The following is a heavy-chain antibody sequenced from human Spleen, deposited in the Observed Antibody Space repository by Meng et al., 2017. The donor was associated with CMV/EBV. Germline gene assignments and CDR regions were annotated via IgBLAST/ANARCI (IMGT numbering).Heavy chain of an antibody. CDR3: ARGDHLDY. J-gene: IGHJ4*02. D-gene: IGHD1-14*01. CDR2: IGLDGTER. CDR1: GFTLSNFW. V-gene: IGHV3-7*04. Sequence: GESLKISCAASGFTLSNFWMSWVRQAPGKGLEWLAKIGLDGTERDYVDSLKGRITISRDNAKNSLYLQMNSLRAEDTAVYYCARGDHLDYWGQGTLVTVSS.